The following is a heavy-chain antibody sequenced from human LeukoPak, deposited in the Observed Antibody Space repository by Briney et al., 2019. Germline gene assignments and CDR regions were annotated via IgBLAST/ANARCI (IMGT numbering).Heavy chain of an antibody. J-gene: IGHJ4*02. CDR1: GFTFSTYA. CDR2: ISSNGGNA. CDR3: VKRSGLYSDY. D-gene: IGHD1-26*01. Sequence: GGSLRLSCSASGFTFSTYAIHWVRQAPGKGLEYVSGISSNGGNAYNADSVKGRFTISRDNSKNTVNLQMSSLRAEDTAVYYCVKRSGLYSDYWGQGILVTVSP. V-gene: IGHV3-64D*09.